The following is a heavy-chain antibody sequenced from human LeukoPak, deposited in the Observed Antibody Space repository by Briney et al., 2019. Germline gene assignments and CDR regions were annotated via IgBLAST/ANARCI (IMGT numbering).Heavy chain of an antibody. CDR2: ISADNGNT. V-gene: IGHV1-18*01. CDR1: GYTFTNYG. Sequence: GASVKVSCKASGYTFTNYGINWVRQGPGQGLEWMGWISADNGNTNYAQKFQGRVTMTTDTSTSTAYLELSGLRSDDTAIYYCARADFLYTGLAVATATRYTRMVTWFDPWGQGTLVTVSS. J-gene: IGHJ5*02. CDR3: ARADFLYTGLAVATATRYTRMVTWFDP. D-gene: IGHD2-2*02.